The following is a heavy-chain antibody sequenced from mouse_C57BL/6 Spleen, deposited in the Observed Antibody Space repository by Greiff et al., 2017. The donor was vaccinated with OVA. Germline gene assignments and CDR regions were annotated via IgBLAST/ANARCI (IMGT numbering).Heavy chain of an antibody. CDR3: ATYYYGSSYGYFDV. J-gene: IGHJ1*03. CDR1: GYTFTSYW. Sequence: QVQLQQPGAELVKPGASVKMSCKASGYTFTSYWITWVKQRPGQGLGWIGDLYPGSGSTHYTEKFKSTATLTVDTSSSTAYMQLSSLTSEDSAVYYCATYYYGSSYGYFDVWGTGTTVTVSS. D-gene: IGHD1-1*01. V-gene: IGHV1-55*01. CDR2: LYPGSGST.